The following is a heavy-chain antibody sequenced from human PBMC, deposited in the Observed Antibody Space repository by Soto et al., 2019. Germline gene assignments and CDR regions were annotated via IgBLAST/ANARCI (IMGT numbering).Heavy chain of an antibody. D-gene: IGHD3-10*01. CDR2: IYYSGST. CDR1: GGSISSGGYY. V-gene: IGHV4-31*03. CDR3: ARGILLWFGEKGWFDP. Sequence: QVQLQESGPGLVKPSQTLSLTCTVSGGSISSGGYYWSWIRQHPGKGLEWIGYIYYSGSTYYNPSLKSRVTISVDTSKNQFSLKLSSVTAAATAVYYCARGILLWFGEKGWFDPWGQGTLVTVSS. J-gene: IGHJ5*02.